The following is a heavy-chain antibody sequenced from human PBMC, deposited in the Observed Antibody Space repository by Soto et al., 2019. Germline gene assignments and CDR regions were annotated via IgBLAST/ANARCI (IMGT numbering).Heavy chain of an antibody. CDR2: INHSGST. CDR1: GGSFSGYY. V-gene: IGHV4-34*01. Sequence: SETLSLTCAVYGGSFSGYYWSWIRQPPGKGLEWSGEINHSGSTNYNPSLKSRVTISVDTSKNQFSLKLSSVTAADMAVYYCARGRGRDGYRHPPGFDYWGQGTLVTVS. J-gene: IGHJ4*02. CDR3: ARGRGRDGYRHPPGFDY. D-gene: IGHD3-16*01.